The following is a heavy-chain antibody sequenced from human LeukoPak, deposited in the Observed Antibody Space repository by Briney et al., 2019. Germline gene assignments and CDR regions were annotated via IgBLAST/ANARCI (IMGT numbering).Heavy chain of an antibody. CDR1: GFTFSSYE. D-gene: IGHD2/OR15-2a*01. J-gene: IGHJ4*02. Sequence: GGSLRLSCAASGFTFSSYEMNWVRQAPGKGLEWVSAITVTGGSTYYADSVKGRFTIFRDNSKSMLYLQMNSLRAEDTAVYYCARFYGTSSQTDYWGQGTLVTVSS. CDR2: ITVTGGST. V-gene: IGHV3-23*01. CDR3: ARFYGTSSQTDY.